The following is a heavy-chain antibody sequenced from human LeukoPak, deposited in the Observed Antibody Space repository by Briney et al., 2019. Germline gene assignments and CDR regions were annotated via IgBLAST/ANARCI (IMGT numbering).Heavy chain of an antibody. CDR3: ARQGGDYYGSGSYWRGLDY. J-gene: IGHJ4*02. V-gene: IGHV5-51*01. CDR1: GYSFTSYW. Sequence: GESLKISCKGSGYSFTSYWIGWVRQMPGKGLEWMGIIYPGDSDTRYSPSFQGQVTISADKSISTAYLQWSSLKASDTAMYYCARQGGDYYGSGSYWRGLDYWGQGTLVTVSS. CDR2: IYPGDSDT. D-gene: IGHD3-10*01.